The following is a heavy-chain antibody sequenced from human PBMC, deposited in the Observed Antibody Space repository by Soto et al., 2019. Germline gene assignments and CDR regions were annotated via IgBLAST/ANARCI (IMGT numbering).Heavy chain of an antibody. Sequence: QVQLVESGGGVVQPGRSLRLSCAASGFTFSSYGMHWVRQAPGKGLEWVAVISYDGSNKYYADSVKGRFTISRDNSKNTLYLQMNSLRAEDTAVYYCAKDLYYDFWSGSPDYWGQGTLVTVSS. J-gene: IGHJ4*02. CDR3: AKDLYYDFWSGSPDY. D-gene: IGHD3-3*01. V-gene: IGHV3-30*18. CDR2: ISYDGSNK. CDR1: GFTFSSYG.